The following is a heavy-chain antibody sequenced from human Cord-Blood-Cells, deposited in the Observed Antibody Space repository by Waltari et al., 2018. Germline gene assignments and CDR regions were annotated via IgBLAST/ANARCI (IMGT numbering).Heavy chain of an antibody. V-gene: IGHV4-34*01. J-gene: IGHJ4*02. CDR3: ARDPSSSWYFDY. CDR1: GGSFSGYY. D-gene: IGHD6-13*01. Sequence: QVQLQQWGAGLLKPSETLSLTCAVYGGSFSGYYWSWIRQPPGKGLEWIGEINHSGSTSYNPSLKSRVTRSVDTSKNQFSLKLSSVTAADTAVYYCARDPSSSWYFDYWGQGTLVTVSS. CDR2: INHSGST.